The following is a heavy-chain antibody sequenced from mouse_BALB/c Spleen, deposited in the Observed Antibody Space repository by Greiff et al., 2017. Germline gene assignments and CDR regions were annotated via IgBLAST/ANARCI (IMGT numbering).Heavy chain of an antibody. CDR1: GFTFSSYA. J-gene: IGHJ3*01. D-gene: IGHD1-1*01. CDR3: ARERDYYGSRAWFAY. Sequence: EVKLMESGGGLVKPGGSLKLSCAASGFTFSSYAMSWVRQTPEKRLEWVASISSGGSTYYPDSVKGRFTISRDNARNILYLQMSSLRSEDTAMYYCARERDYYGSRAWFAYWGQGTLVTVSA. CDR2: ISSGGST. V-gene: IGHV5-6-5*01.